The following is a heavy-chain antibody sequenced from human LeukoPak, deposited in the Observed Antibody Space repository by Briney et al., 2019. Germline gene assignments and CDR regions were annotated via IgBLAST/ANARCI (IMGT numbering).Heavy chain of an antibody. Sequence: GGSLRLSCVASGFTLDDYALHWVRQAPGKGLEWISLISGDGDNTYYADSVKGRFTISRDNSKNSLYLQMSSLRAEDAALYYCAKGVRSGTYYNCFDPWGQRTLVTVSS. D-gene: IGHD1-26*01. J-gene: IGHJ5*02. CDR2: ISGDGDNT. CDR3: AKGVRSGTYYNCFDP. V-gene: IGHV3-43*02. CDR1: GFTLDDYA.